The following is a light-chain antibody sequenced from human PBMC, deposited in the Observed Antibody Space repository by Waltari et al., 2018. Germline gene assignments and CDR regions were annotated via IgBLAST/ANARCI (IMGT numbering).Light chain of an antibody. Sequence: DIQMTQSPSSVSASVGDRVTITCRASQGICDWLAWYQQKPGKAPKLLIYAASSLQSGVPSRFSGSGSGTDFTLTISSLQSEDFATYYCQQADTFPWTFGHGTKVE. CDR1: QGICDW. V-gene: IGKV1-12*01. CDR3: QQADTFPWT. J-gene: IGKJ1*01. CDR2: AAS.